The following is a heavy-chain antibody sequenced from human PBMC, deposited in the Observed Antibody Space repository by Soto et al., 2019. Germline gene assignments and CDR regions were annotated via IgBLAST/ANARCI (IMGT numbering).Heavy chain of an antibody. Sequence: QVQLVESGGGVVQPGRSLRLSCVASGFTFSNNGIHWVRQAPGKGLEWVAVISSDGSKKYYADSVKGRFTTSRDNSKNTLYLQMNSLRAEDTAVYYCVMDLYGGSSRFDYWGQGTLVTVSS. CDR2: ISSDGSKK. V-gene: IGHV3-30*03. J-gene: IGHJ4*02. CDR1: GFTFSNNG. CDR3: VMDLYGGSSRFDY. D-gene: IGHD2-15*01.